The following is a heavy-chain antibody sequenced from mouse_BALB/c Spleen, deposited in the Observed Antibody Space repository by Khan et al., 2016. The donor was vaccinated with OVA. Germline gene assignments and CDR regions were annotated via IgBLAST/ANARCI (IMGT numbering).Heavy chain of an antibody. CDR1: GFTFSDYG. CDR2: ISSLAYSI. Sequence: EVELVESGGGLVQPGGSRKLSCAASGFTFSDYGLAWVRQAPGKGPEWVAFISSLAYSIYYADTVTGRFNISRENAKNTLYLEMSSLRSEDTARYYCARSCAMDYWGQGTSVTVSS. J-gene: IGHJ4*01. V-gene: IGHV5-15*02. CDR3: ARSCAMDY.